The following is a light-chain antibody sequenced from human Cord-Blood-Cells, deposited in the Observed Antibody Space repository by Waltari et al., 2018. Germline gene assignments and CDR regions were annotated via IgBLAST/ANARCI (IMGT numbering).Light chain of an antibody. CDR1: QIISSW. CDR2: KAS. J-gene: IGKJ2*01. Sequence: DIQMTQSPYTLPASVGDRVTITCRASQIISSWLAWYQQKPGKAPKLLIYKASSLESGVPSRFSGSGSGTEFTLTISSLQPDDFATYYCQQYNSYSYTFGQGTKLEIK. V-gene: IGKV1-5*03. CDR3: QQYNSYSYT.